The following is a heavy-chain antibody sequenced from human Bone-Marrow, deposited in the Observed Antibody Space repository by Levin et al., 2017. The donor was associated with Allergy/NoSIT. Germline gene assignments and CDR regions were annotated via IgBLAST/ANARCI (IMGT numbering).Heavy chain of an antibody. J-gene: IGHJ4*02. V-gene: IGHV3-33*01. CDR3: ARDQALGQTLGRPVTGIDY. Sequence: GGSLRLSCAASGFTFSYHGMHWVRQAPGKGLEWVAVIWYDGSYKYYSDSVKGRFTISRDNSKNTLYLQMNSLRAEDTAVYYCARDQALGQTLGRPVTGIDYWGQGTLVTVSS. D-gene: IGHD6-19*01. CDR1: GFTFSYHG. CDR2: IWYDGSYK.